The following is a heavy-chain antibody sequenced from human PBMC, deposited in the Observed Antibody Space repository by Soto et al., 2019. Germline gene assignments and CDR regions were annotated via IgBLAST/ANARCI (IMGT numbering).Heavy chain of an antibody. CDR2: IDTSGTT. J-gene: IGHJ5*02. Sequence: SETLSLTCTVSGGSISNYYCNWIRQPAGKGLEWIGRIDTSGTTNYNPSLKSRVTMSVDTSKKQFSLKLSSVTAADTAVYYCVRDGTKTLRDWFDPWGQGISVTVSS. CDR3: VRDGTKTLRDWFDP. V-gene: IGHV4-4*07. CDR1: GGSISNYY. D-gene: IGHD1-1*01.